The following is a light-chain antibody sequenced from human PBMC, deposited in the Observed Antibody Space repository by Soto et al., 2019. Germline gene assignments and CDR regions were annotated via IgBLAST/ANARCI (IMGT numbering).Light chain of an antibody. J-gene: IGKJ4*01. Sequence: EIVMTQSPATLSVSPGERATLSCRASQSVSSNLAWYQQKPGQAPRLLIYGASTRATGIPARFSGSGSGTEFTLTISSLQSEDVAVYYCQQYNHWLTFGGGTKVEIK. CDR3: QQYNHWLT. V-gene: IGKV3-15*01. CDR2: GAS. CDR1: QSVSSN.